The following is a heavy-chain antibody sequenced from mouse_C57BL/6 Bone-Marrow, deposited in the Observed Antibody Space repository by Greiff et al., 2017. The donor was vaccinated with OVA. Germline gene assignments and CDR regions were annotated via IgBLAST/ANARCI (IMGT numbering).Heavy chain of an antibody. V-gene: IGHV2-5*01. CDR3: AKNKLRRGYYFDY. D-gene: IGHD2-4*01. CDR1: GFSLTSYG. CDR2: IWRGGST. J-gene: IGHJ2*01. Sequence: VKLVESGPGLVQPSQSLSITCTVSGFSLTSYGVHWVRQSPGKGLEWLGVIWRGGSTDYNAAFMSRLSITKDNSKSQVFFKMNSLQADDTAIYYCAKNKLRRGYYFDYWGQGTTLTVSS.